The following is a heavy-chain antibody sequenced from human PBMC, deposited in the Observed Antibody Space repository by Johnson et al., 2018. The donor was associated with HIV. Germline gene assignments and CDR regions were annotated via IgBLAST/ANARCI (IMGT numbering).Heavy chain of an antibody. J-gene: IGHJ3*02. Sequence: QMLLVESGGGVVQPGRSLRLSCAASRFTFSSYGMHWVRQAPGKGLEWVAVISYDGGNKYYADSVKGRFTISSNNSKNTLYLQMNSLRAEDTAVYYCAKGGGSYSDAFDIWGQGTMVTVSS. CDR3: AKGGGSYSDAFDI. V-gene: IGHV3-30*18. CDR2: ISYDGGNK. D-gene: IGHD1-26*01. CDR1: RFTFSSYG.